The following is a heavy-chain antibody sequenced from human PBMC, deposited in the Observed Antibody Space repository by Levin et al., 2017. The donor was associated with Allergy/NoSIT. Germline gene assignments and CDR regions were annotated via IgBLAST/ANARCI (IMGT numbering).Heavy chain of an antibody. J-gene: IGHJ3*02. V-gene: IGHV3-30*03. Sequence: GGSLRLSCAASGFTFSSYGMHWVRQAPGKGLEWVAVISSDGRKKFYADSVKGRFTISRDNSKNTLDLQMNSLRAEDTAVYYCETDVYGSCWYPRGNDGFEMWGLGIKVAVSS. D-gene: IGHD6-19*01. CDR2: ISSDGRKK. CDR1: GFTFSSYG. CDR3: ETDVYGSCWYPRGNDGFEM.